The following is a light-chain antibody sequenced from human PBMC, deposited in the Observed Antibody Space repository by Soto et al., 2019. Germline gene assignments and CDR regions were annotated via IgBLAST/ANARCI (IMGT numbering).Light chain of an antibody. Sequence: EIVLTQSPATLSLSPGERATLSCRASQSVSIYLAWYQQRPGQAPRLLIYDASNRATGIPARFSGSGSGTDFTLTISSLEPEDFAVYYCQQYGSSQVTFGQGTRLEN. CDR3: QQYGSSQVT. CDR2: DAS. V-gene: IGKV3-11*01. CDR1: QSVSIY. J-gene: IGKJ5*01.